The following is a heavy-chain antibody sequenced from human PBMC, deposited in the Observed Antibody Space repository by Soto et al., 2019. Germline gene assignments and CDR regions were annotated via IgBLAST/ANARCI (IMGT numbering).Heavy chain of an antibody. V-gene: IGHV4-39*01. CDR1: GGSVTNSSYY. CDR2: VYYRGRS. D-gene: IGHD4-17*01. Sequence: TLSLTCTVSGGSVTNSSYYWGWIRQSPVKGLEWIGSVYYRGRSYSKSSVKSRVTISVDTSKNRFSLSLNSVTASDTAVYFCVSQRTTVPTQAYFDYWGPGALVTVSS. CDR3: VSQRTTVPTQAYFDY. J-gene: IGHJ4*02.